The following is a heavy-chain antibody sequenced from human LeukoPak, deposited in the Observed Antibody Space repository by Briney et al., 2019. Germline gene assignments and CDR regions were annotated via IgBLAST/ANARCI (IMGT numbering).Heavy chain of an antibody. D-gene: IGHD2-2*01. Sequence: PSQTLSLTCTVSGGSISSGGYYWSWIRQHPGKGLEWIGYIYYSGSTYYNPSLKSRVTISVGTSKNQFSLKLSSVTAADTAVYYCARGRYCSSTSCLYFDYWGQGTLVTVSS. CDR2: IYYSGST. J-gene: IGHJ4*02. CDR3: ARGRYCSSTSCLYFDY. V-gene: IGHV4-31*03. CDR1: GGSISSGGYY.